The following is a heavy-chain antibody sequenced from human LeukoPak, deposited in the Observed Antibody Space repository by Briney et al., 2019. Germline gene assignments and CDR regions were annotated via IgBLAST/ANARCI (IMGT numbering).Heavy chain of an antibody. Sequence: GGSLRLSCAASGFTFSTYSMNWVRQAPGKGLEWVSYISSSSSTIYYADSVKGRFTISRDNAKNSLYLQMNSLRAEDTAVYYCASLYDSGPNWFDPWGQGTLVTVSS. CDR1: GFTFSTYS. V-gene: IGHV3-48*01. CDR3: ASLYDSGPNWFDP. D-gene: IGHD3-10*01. J-gene: IGHJ5*02. CDR2: ISSSSSTI.